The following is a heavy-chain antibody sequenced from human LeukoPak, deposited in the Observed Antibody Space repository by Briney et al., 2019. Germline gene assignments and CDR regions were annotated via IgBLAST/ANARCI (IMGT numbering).Heavy chain of an antibody. D-gene: IGHD3-22*01. CDR1: GGSFSGYY. J-gene: IGHJ4*02. V-gene: IGHV4-34*01. CDR2: INHSGST. CDR3: ARVGYYDSTNYFDY. Sequence: SETLSLTCAVYGGSFSGYYWSWIRQPPGKGLEWIGEINHSGSTNYNPSLKSRVTISVDTSKNQFSLKLSSVTAADTAVYYCARVGYYDSTNYFDYWGQGTLVTVSS.